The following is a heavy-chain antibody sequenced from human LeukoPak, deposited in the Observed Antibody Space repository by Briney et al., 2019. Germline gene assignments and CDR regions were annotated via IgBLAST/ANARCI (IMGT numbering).Heavy chain of an antibody. V-gene: IGHV4-39*07. J-gene: IGHJ4*02. CDR3: ARGTYYYNISGYPLDY. Sequence: SETLSLTCTVSGGSISSSNYYWGWIRQPPGKGLEWIGSMYYGGSTYYNPSLNSRVTMSVDTSKNQFSLKLSSVTAADTALYYCARGTYYYNISGYPLDYWGQGTLVTVSS. CDR2: MYYGGST. D-gene: IGHD3-22*01. CDR1: GGSISSSNYY.